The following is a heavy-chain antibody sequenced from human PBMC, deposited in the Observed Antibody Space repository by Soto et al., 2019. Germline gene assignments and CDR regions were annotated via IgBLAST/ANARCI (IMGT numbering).Heavy chain of an antibody. V-gene: IGHV3-30*18. Sequence: GGLLRLACAACGFSFSSYGMHWVRQAPGKGLEWVAVISYDGSNKYYADSVKGRLTISRDNSKNTLYLQMNSLRAEDTAVYYRAKDVGNHYDSSGYFDYWGQGTLVTVSS. CDR2: ISYDGSNK. CDR3: AKDVGNHYDSSGYFDY. J-gene: IGHJ4*02. D-gene: IGHD3-22*01. CDR1: GFSFSSYG.